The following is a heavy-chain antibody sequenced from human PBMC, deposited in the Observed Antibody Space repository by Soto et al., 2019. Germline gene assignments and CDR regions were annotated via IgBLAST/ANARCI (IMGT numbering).Heavy chain of an antibody. Sequence: EVQLLESGGGLVQPGRSLRLSCAASGFTFSSHAMSWVRQAPGKGLEWVSTISGSAYSTYYADSVKGRFTISRDNSKNSLYLQMNSLRAEDTALYYCARHRLKYSSTGDQHRGMDVWGRGTTVTVS. D-gene: IGHD2-2*01. CDR1: GFTFSSHA. CDR2: ISGSAYST. CDR3: ARHRLKYSSTGDQHRGMDV. J-gene: IGHJ6*02. V-gene: IGHV3-23*01.